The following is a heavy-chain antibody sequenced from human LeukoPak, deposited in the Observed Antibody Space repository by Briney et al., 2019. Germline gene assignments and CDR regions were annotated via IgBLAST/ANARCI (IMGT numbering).Heavy chain of an antibody. CDR3: ARYMQGPDAFDI. J-gene: IGHJ3*02. D-gene: IGHD2-2*01. CDR2: INPIGGST. Sequence: ASVKVSCKASGYTFTSYYMHWVRQAPGQGLEWMGIINPIGGSTSYAQKFQGRVTMTRDTSTSTVYMELSSLRSEDAAVYYCARYMQGPDAFDIWGQGTMVTVSS. V-gene: IGHV1-46*01. CDR1: GYTFTSYY.